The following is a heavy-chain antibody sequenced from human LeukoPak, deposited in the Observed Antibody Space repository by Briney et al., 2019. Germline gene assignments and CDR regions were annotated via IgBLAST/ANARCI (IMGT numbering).Heavy chain of an antibody. J-gene: IGHJ6*03. CDR2: ISGSGGST. CDR1: GFTFSSYA. D-gene: IGHD2-2*01. CDR3: ARDNRYCSSTSCYPRHYYYYYMDV. Sequence: AGGSLRLSCAASGFTFSSYAMSWVRQAPGKGLEWVSAISGSGGSTYYADSVKGRFTISRDNSKNTRYLQMNSLRAEDTAVYYCARDNRYCSSTSCYPRHYYYYYMDVWGKGTTVTVSS. V-gene: IGHV3-23*01.